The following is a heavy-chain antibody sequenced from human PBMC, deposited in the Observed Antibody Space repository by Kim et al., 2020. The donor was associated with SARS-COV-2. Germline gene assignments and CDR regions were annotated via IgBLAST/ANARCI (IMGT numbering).Heavy chain of an antibody. CDR3: TRVVLDTAMAYFDY. D-gene: IGHD5-18*01. V-gene: IGHV3-49*03. Sequence: GGSLRLSCTASGFTFGDYAMSWFRQAPGKGLEWVGFIRSKAYGGTTEYAASVKGRFTISRDDSKSIAYLQMNSLKTEDTAVYYCTRVVLDTAMAYFDYWGQGTLVTVSS. CDR1: GFTFGDYA. CDR2: IRSKAYGGTT. J-gene: IGHJ4*02.